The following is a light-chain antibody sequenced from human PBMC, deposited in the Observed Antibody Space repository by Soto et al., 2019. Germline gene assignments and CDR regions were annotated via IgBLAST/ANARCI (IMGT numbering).Light chain of an antibody. J-gene: IGKJ1*01. V-gene: IGKV1-5*03. Sequence: DIQMTQSPSTLXASVGDRVTLTCRASQSISNSLAWYQQKPGKAPKLLIYEASSLKSGVPSRFSGSGSGTEYTLTISSLQXXXXAXXXCXXYNGYWTFGQGTKVEIK. CDR2: EAS. CDR1: QSISNS. CDR3: XXYNGYWT.